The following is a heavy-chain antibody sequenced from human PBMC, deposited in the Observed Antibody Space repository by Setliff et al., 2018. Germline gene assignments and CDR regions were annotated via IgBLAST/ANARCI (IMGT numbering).Heavy chain of an antibody. CDR1: GFTFSNYA. CDR2: ISGNGDNT. D-gene: IGHD6-6*01. V-gene: IGHV3-23*01. CDR3: AKGRGSSFAAQNY. J-gene: IGHJ4*02. Sequence: GASLKISCAASGFTFSNYAMTWVRQAPGKGLEWVSGISGNGDNTYYADSVKGRFTISRDNSKNTLYLQMNNLRGEDTAVYYCAKGRGSSFAAQNYWGQGTLVTVSS.